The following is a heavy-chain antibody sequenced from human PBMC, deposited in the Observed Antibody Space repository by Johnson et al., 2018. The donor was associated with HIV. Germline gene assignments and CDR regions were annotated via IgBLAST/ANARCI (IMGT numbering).Heavy chain of an antibody. J-gene: IGHJ3*02. Sequence: QMLLVESGGGVVQPGRSLRLSCAASGFTFSSYAMHWVRHAPGKGLEWVAVISYDGSNKYYADSVKGRFTISRDNSKNTLYLQMNSLRAEDTAVYYCARGGSIAARREAFDIWGQGTMVTVSS. V-gene: IGHV3-30*04. CDR2: ISYDGSNK. D-gene: IGHD6-6*01. CDR1: GFTFSSYA. CDR3: ARGGSIAARREAFDI.